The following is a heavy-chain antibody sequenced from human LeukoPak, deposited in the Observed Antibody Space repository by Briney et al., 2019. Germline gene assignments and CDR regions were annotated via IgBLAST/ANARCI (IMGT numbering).Heavy chain of an antibody. CDR3: AVDVIYESD. CDR1: GFTFSNSA. J-gene: IGHJ4*02. V-gene: IGHV1-58*01. Sequence: SVKVSCKASGFTFSNSAVQWVRLDRGQRLELIGWIVLGSGNTNYAQKFQESFTITGVRSTSTAYMELSSLRSEDTAVYYCAVDVIYESDWGQGTLVTVSS. CDR2: IVLGSGNT. D-gene: IGHD2/OR15-2a*01.